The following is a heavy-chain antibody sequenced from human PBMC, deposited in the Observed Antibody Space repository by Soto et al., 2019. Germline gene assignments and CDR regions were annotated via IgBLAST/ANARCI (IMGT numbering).Heavy chain of an antibody. D-gene: IGHD2-15*01. CDR3: ASHDSSARAFDL. Sequence: SETLSLTCIVSGGSVGSGAYYWSWIRQPPGNALEWIGYIQYSGDTNYNSSLKSRVTISVDMSRNRFSLKLTSVTAADTASYSRASHDSSARAFDLWGQGTMVTVSS. CDR2: IQYSGDT. J-gene: IGHJ3*01. CDR1: GGSVGSGAYY. V-gene: IGHV4-61*08.